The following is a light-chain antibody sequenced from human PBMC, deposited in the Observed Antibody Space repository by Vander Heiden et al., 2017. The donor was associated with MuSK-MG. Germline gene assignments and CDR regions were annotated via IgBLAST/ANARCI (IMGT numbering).Light chain of an antibody. V-gene: IGKV3-11*01. Sequence: IVLTQSPATLSLSPGERATLSCRASQSISGSLAWYQQKPGQAPRLIIDDASNRATGIPVRFSGSGSGTDFTLTISSLEPEDFAVDYCQQRFRWPTIFTFGHGTKVDIK. CDR1: QSISGS. CDR3: QQRFRWPTIFT. CDR2: DAS. J-gene: IGKJ3*01.